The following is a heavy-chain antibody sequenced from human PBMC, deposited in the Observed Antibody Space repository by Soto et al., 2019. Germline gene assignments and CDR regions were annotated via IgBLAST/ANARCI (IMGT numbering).Heavy chain of an antibody. V-gene: IGHV4-30-2*05. CDR2: IYYSGST. Sequence: PSETLSLTCAVSGGSISSGGYSWSWIRQPPGKGLEWIGYIYYSGSTYYNPSLKSRVTISVDTSKNQFSLKLSSVTAADTAVYYCARGPSRISLFDPWGQGTLVTV. J-gene: IGHJ5*02. CDR1: GGSISSGGYS. D-gene: IGHD2-15*01. CDR3: ARGPSRISLFDP.